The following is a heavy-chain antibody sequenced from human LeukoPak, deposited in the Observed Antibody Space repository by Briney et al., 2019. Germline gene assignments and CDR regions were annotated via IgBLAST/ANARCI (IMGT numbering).Heavy chain of an antibody. J-gene: IGHJ1*01. D-gene: IGHD1-26*01. Sequence: PGRSLRLSCAGAGFTFSNCGMHWVRQAPGKGLEYVSAISSNGGSTYYADSVKGRFTISRDNSKNTLYLQMSSLRAEDTAVYYCVKPYSGSYYSPEYFQHWGQGTLVTVSS. CDR2: ISSNGGST. CDR1: GFTFSNCG. V-gene: IGHV3-64D*09. CDR3: VKPYSGSYYSPEYFQH.